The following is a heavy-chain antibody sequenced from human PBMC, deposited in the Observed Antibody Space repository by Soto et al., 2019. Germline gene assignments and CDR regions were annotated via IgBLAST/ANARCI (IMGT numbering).Heavy chain of an antibody. Sequence: DVQLLESGGGLEQPGGSLRLSCAVSGFSFRSYAMSWVRQAPGKGLEWVSVISDGGDTSYYADSVKGRFTIFRDNSQNTGHREMNSLRGEDTAIYYCARGGGPQWLATLFFYSWGRGTLVTVSS. D-gene: IGHD6-19*01. J-gene: IGHJ5*02. V-gene: IGHV3-23*01. CDR2: ISDGGDTS. CDR1: GFSFRSYA. CDR3: ARGGGPQWLATLFFYS.